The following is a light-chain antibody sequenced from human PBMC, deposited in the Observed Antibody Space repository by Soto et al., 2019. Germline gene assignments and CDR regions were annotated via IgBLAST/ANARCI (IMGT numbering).Light chain of an antibody. CDR1: TSNIGAGYD. J-gene: IGLJ3*02. V-gene: IGLV1-40*01. CDR2: VNI. CDR3: QSYYSSLSGWV. Sequence: QSVLTQPPSVSGAPGQRVTISCTGSTSNIGAGYDVHWYQQLPGTAPKLLIYVNINRPSGVPYRFSGSKSGTSASLAITGLLAEDEAGYYCQSYYSSLSGWVFGGGTKLTVL.